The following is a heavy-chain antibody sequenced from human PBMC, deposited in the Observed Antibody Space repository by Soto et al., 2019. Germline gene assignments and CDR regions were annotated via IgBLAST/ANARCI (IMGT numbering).Heavy chain of an antibody. J-gene: IGHJ4*02. Sequence: GGSLRLSCAASGFKFSNYAMRWVRQAPGKGLEWVSLISATGGGTYYADSVKGRFTIPRGNSHNTLFLQVHSLTAEDTAVYYCATDLRDGGNSAFHLDFCGQGAQVTVYS. CDR3: ATDLRDGGNSAFHLDF. CDR2: ISATGGGT. CDR1: GFKFSNYA. D-gene: IGHD1-7*01. V-gene: IGHV3-23*01.